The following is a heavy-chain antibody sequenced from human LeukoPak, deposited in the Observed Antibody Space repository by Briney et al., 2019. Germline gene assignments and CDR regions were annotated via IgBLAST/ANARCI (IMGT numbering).Heavy chain of an antibody. Sequence: ASAKVSCKSSGYTFNRHGISWVRQAPGQGLEWMGWISCYNGDTHYAQNHRGRFTMTTDASTSTAYMELRSLRSDDTAVYYCARDPSNTSGYNAWFDSWGQGTLVTVSS. V-gene: IGHV1-18*01. CDR3: ARDPSNTSGYNAWFDS. J-gene: IGHJ5*02. CDR2: ISCYNGDT. D-gene: IGHD3-22*01. CDR1: GYTFNRHG.